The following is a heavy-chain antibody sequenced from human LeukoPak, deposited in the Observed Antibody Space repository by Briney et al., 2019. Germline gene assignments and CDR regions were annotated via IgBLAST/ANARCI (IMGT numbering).Heavy chain of an antibody. V-gene: IGHV3-7*01. J-gene: IGHJ4*02. CDR2: IKEDGSER. D-gene: IGHD2-21*01. CDR1: GFTFSAFW. Sequence: PGGSLRLSCAASGFTFSAFWMSWVRQAPGKGLEWVGNIKEDGSERHYVDSVKGRFTISGDNAENSLYLQMSSLRVEDTAVYYCARYTVPFCGGDCYSQFLDYWGQGALVTVSP. CDR3: ARYTVPFCGGDCYSQFLDY.